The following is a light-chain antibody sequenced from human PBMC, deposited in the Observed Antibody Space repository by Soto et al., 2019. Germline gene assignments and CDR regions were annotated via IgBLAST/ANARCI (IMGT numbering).Light chain of an antibody. CDR2: DVS. CDR3: NSYTSSSTLV. Sequence: QSALTQPASVSGSPGQSITISCTGTSSDVGGYNYVSWYQQHTGKAPKLMIYDVSNRPPGVSNRFSGSKSGNTASLTISGLQAEDEADYYCNSYTSSSTLVFGGGTKLTVL. CDR1: SSDVGGYNY. V-gene: IGLV2-14*01. J-gene: IGLJ2*01.